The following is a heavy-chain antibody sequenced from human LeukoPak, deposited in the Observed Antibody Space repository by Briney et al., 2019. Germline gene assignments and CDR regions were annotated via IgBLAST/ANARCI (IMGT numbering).Heavy chain of an antibody. Sequence: SETLSLTCTVSGGSISSYYWSWIRQPPGKGLEWIGYIYYSGSTNYNPSLKSRVTISVDTSKNQFSLKLRSVTAADTAVYYCARAAGGSSWYKKGSYYFDYWGQGTLVTVSS. CDR3: ARAAGGSSWYKKGSYYFDY. CDR2: IYYSGST. V-gene: IGHV4-59*01. D-gene: IGHD6-13*01. J-gene: IGHJ4*02. CDR1: GGSISSYY.